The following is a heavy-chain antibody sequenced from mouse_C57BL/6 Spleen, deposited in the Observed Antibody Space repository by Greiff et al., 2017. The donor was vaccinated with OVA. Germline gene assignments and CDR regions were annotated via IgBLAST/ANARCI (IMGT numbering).Heavy chain of an antibody. CDR1: GYTFTSYW. CDR2: IYPGSGST. Sequence: QVQLQQPGAELVKPGASVKMSCKASGYTFTSYWITWVKQRPGQGLEWIGDIYPGSGSTNYNEKFKSKATLTVDTSSSTAYMQLSSLTSEDAAVYYGARDYGSSYGFAYWGQGTLVTVSA. D-gene: IGHD1-1*01. V-gene: IGHV1-55*01. CDR3: ARDYGSSYGFAY. J-gene: IGHJ3*01.